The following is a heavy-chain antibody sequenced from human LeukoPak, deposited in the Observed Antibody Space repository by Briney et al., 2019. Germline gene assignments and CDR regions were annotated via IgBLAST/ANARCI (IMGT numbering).Heavy chain of an antibody. CDR1: GFTFSSYG. CDR2: IRYDGSNK. D-gene: IGHD2-2*01. V-gene: IGHV3-30*02. Sequence: GGSLRLSCAASGFTFSSYGMHWVRQAPGKGLEWVAFIRYDGSNKYYADSVKGRFTISRDHAKNSIYLQMNSLRSDDTAVYYCARDVLRRDVVVPAAMVIDPWGQGTLVTVSS. CDR3: ARDVLRRDVVVPAAMVIDP. J-gene: IGHJ5*02.